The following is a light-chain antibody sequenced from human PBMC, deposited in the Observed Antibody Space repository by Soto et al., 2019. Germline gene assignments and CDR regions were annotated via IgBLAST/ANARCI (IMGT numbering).Light chain of an antibody. J-gene: IGLJ1*01. Sequence: QSVLTQPASVSGSPGQSITISCTGTSGDVGGHNYVSWYQQHPGRAPKLMIYEVTNRPSGDTNRFFGSNSGNTDFLTISGLQAEDEADHYCSSYTRSATPYIYGSGTKVTVL. CDR3: SSYTRSATPYI. V-gene: IGLV2-14*01. CDR1: SGDVGGHNY. CDR2: EVT.